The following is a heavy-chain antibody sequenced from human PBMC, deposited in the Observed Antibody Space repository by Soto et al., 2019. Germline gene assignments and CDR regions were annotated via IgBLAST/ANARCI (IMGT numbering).Heavy chain of an antibody. Sequence: SETLSLTCTVSGGSIRNGDYYWGWIRQPPGKGLEWIGYVYYSGTTYSHPSLNSRVSISVDTSENQFSLRLTSVTAADTAVYYCVTVNLVGAAYYLDYWGPGTRVTVSS. CDR3: VTVNLVGAAYYLDY. CDR1: GGSIRNGDYY. J-gene: IGHJ4*02. V-gene: IGHV4-30-4*01. D-gene: IGHD1-26*01. CDR2: VYYSGTT.